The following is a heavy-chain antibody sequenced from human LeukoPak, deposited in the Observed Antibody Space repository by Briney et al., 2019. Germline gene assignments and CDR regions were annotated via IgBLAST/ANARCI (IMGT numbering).Heavy chain of an antibody. J-gene: IGHJ4*02. V-gene: IGHV3-23*01. Sequence: GGSLRLSCAASGFTFSNYVMTWVRQAPGRRLEWVSAIGIDVRDSDCAASVKGRFTISRDNSKNTVYLQMNSLRAEDTGLYYCTRRVGGTPDYWGLGTLVTVSS. CDR3: TRRVGGTPDY. CDR1: GFTFSNYV. D-gene: IGHD1-26*01. CDR2: IGIDVRDS.